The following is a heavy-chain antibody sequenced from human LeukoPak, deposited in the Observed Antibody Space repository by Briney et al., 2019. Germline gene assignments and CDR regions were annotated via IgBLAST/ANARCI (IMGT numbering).Heavy chain of an antibody. CDR2: MNPNSGNT. Sequence: ASVKVSCKASGYTFRSYDINWVRQAPGQGLEWLGWMNPNSGNTGYAPKFQGRVTMTRGTSINTAYMELTSLRSEDTAVYYCARGRGTYYDILTGYYPFDYWGQGTLVTVSS. D-gene: IGHD3-9*01. J-gene: IGHJ4*02. CDR1: GYTFRSYD. CDR3: ARGRGTYYDILTGYYPFDY. V-gene: IGHV1-8*01.